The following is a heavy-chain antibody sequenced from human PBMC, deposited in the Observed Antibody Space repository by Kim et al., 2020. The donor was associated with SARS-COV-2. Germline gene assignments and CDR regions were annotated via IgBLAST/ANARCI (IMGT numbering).Heavy chain of an antibody. CDR2: T. CDR3: AREGGGSYPFDY. J-gene: IGHJ4*02. V-gene: IGHV1-18*01. Sequence: TNYAQKIQGRVTMTTDTSTSTAYMELRSLRSDDTAVYYCAREGGGSYPFDYWGQGTLVTVSS. D-gene: IGHD1-26*01.